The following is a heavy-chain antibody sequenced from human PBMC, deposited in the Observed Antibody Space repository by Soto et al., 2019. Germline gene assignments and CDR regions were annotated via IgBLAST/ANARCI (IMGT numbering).Heavy chain of an antibody. V-gene: IGHV1-18*04. J-gene: IGHJ4*02. CDR1: GYTFTSYG. CDR2: ISAYNGNT. D-gene: IGHD2-15*01. Sequence: GASVKVSCKASGYTFTSYGISWVRQAPGQGLEWMGWISAYNGNTNYAQKLQGRVTMTTDTSTSTAYMELRSLRSDDTAVYYCARDSKGSCRGGSCYGYYWGQGTLVTVSS. CDR3: ARDSKGSCRGGSCYGYY.